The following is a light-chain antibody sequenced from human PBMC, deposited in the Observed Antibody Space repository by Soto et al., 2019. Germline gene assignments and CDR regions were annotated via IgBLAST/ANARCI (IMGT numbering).Light chain of an antibody. CDR2: GAS. J-gene: IGKJ4*01. CDR1: QSVSSSY. V-gene: IGKV3-20*01. CDR3: QQYGSSPQNT. Sequence: EIVLTQSPGTLSFSPWERSTLSCRASQSVSSSYLAWYQQKPGQAPRLLIYGASSRATGIPDRFSGSGSGTDFTLTISRLEPEDSAVYYCQQYGSSPQNTFGGGTKVDIK.